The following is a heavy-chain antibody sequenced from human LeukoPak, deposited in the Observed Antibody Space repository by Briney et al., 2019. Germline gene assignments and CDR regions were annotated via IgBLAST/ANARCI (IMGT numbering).Heavy chain of an antibody. CDR3: ARMYYYGSGSYVQYYGLDV. V-gene: IGHV3-21*01. J-gene: IGHJ6*02. Sequence: PGGSLRLSCAASGFTFSSYSMNWVRQAPGKGLEWVSCISSSSSYIYYADSVKGRFTISRDNAKNSLYLQMNSLRAEDTAVYYCARMYYYGSGSYVQYYGLDVRGQGTTVTVSS. CDR2: ISSSSSYI. CDR1: GFTFSSYS. D-gene: IGHD3-10*01.